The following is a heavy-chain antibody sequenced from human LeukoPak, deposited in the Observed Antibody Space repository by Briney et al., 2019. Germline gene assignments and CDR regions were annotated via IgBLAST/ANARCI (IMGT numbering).Heavy chain of an antibody. Sequence: GESLKISCKGSGYSFTSYWIGWVRQMPGKGLEWMGTIYPGDSDTRYSPSFQGQVTISADKSISTAYLQWSSLKASDTAMYYCARPRGMITFGGVIVIPDAFDIWGQGTMVTVSS. CDR2: IYPGDSDT. J-gene: IGHJ3*02. D-gene: IGHD3-16*02. CDR3: ARPRGMITFGGVIVIPDAFDI. CDR1: GYSFTSYW. V-gene: IGHV5-51*01.